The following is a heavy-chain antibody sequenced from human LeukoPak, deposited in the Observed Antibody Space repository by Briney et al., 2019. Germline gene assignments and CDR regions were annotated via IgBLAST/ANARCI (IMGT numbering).Heavy chain of an antibody. V-gene: IGHV3-30*02. CDR2: IRDDGNRK. J-gene: IGHJ4*02. Sequence: GGSLRLSCVASGFTFRSYGMHWVRQAPGKGLEWVAFIRDDGNRKFYGDSVKGRFTISRDDPKNTLYLQLHSLRYDDTAMYYCARVVRNSTSWYSGFDFWGQGSLVTVSS. CDR3: ARVVRNSTSWYSGFDF. CDR1: GFTFRSYG. D-gene: IGHD6-13*01.